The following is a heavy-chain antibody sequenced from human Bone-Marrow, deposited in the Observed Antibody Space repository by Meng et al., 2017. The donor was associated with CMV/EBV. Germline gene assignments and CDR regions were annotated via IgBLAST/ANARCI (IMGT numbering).Heavy chain of an antibody. Sequence: GESLKISCVTSGFTFSESWMHWVRQAPGKGLSWVSRINLDGTKTTYADSVKGRFTISRDYAQNTLYLQMNSLRPEDTAVYYCASSYGLYYYYGMDVWGQGTTVTVSS. V-gene: IGHV3-74*03. CDR3: ASSYGLYYYYGMDV. D-gene: IGHD3-16*01. CDR1: GFTFSESW. J-gene: IGHJ6*02. CDR2: INLDGTKT.